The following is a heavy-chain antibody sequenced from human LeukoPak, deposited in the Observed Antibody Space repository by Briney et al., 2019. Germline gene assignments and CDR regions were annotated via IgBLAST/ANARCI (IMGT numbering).Heavy chain of an antibody. D-gene: IGHD1-14*01. CDR2: IIPIFGTA. CDR3: ARARNLNYYYYYMDV. J-gene: IGHJ6*03. CDR1: GGTFSSYA. V-gene: IGHV1-69*06. Sequence: ASVKVSCKASGGTFSSYAISWVRQAPGQGLEWMGGIIPIFGTANYAQKFQGRVTITADKSTSTAYMELSSLRSEDTAVYYCARARNLNYYYYYMDVWGKGTTVTISS.